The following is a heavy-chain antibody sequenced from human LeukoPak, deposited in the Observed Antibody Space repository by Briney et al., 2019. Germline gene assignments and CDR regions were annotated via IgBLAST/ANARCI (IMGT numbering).Heavy chain of an antibody. CDR3: AKGLYKQWLVPCWFDP. Sequence: PEGSLRLSCAASGFTFSSYGMHWVRQAPGKGLEWVAVISYDGSNKYYADSVKGRFTISRDNSKNTLYLQMNSLRAEDTAVYYCAKGLYKQWLVPCWFDPWGQGTLVTVSS. V-gene: IGHV3-30*18. CDR1: GFTFSSYG. J-gene: IGHJ5*02. D-gene: IGHD6-19*01. CDR2: ISYDGSNK.